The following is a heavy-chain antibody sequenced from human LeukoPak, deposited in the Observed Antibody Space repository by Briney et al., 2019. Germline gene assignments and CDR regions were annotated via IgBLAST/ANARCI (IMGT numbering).Heavy chain of an antibody. Sequence: ASVKVSCKASGYTLTGYYMHWVRQAPGQGLEWMGWINPNSGGTNYAQKFQGRVTMTRDTSISTAYMELSRLRSDDTAVYYCARDGDFWSGYPLYYFDYWGQGTLVTVSS. D-gene: IGHD3-3*01. CDR2: INPNSGGT. V-gene: IGHV1-2*02. J-gene: IGHJ4*02. CDR1: GYTLTGYY. CDR3: ARDGDFWSGYPLYYFDY.